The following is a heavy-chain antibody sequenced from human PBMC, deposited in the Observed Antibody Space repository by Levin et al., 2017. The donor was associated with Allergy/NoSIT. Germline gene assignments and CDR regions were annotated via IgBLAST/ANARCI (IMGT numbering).Heavy chain of an antibody. V-gene: IGHV1-69*04. CDR3: ARDPSAYRVVTAAQSDY. Sequence: SVKVSCKASGGTFSSYTISWVRQAPGQGLEWMGRIIPILGIANYAQKFQGRVTITADKSTSTAYMELSSLRSEDTAVYYCARDPSAYRVVTAAQSDYWGQGTLVTVSS. D-gene: IGHD2-21*02. J-gene: IGHJ4*02. CDR2: IIPILGIA. CDR1: GGTFSSYT.